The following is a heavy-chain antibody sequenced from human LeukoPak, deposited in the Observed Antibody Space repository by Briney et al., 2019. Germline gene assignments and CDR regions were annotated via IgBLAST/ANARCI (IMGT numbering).Heavy chain of an antibody. V-gene: IGHV1-24*01. J-gene: IGHJ4*02. CDR3: ARDTSGWLGLDY. CDR2: FDPEDGET. Sequence: ASVKVSCKVSGYTLTELSMHWVRQAPGKGLEWMGGFDPEDGETIYAQKFQGRVTMTEDTSTDTAYMELRSLRSDDTAVYYCARDTSGWLGLDYWGQGTLVTVSS. CDR1: GYTLTELS. D-gene: IGHD5-12*01.